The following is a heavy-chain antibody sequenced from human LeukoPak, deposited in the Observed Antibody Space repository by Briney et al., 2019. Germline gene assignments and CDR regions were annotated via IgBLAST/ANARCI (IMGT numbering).Heavy chain of an antibody. D-gene: IGHD3-22*01. J-gene: IGHJ5*02. CDR3: ARERARPYYYDSSGYYRVTWFDP. V-gene: IGHV1-2*06. CDR2: INPNSGDT. CDR1: GYSFNAYY. Sequence: ASVKVSCKASGYSFNAYYIHWVRQAPGQGLEWMGRINPNSGDTNFAQRFQGRVTMTRDTSISTAYMELSRLMSDDTDTAVYYCARERARPYYYDSSGYYRVTWFDPWGQGTLVTVSS.